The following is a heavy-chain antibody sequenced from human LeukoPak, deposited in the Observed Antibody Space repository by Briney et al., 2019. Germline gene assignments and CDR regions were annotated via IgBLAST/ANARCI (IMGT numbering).Heavy chain of an antibody. J-gene: IGHJ4*02. V-gene: IGHV4-61*02. D-gene: IGHD3-9*01. Sequence: SQTLSLTCTVSGGSISSGSYHWSWIRQPAGKGLEWIGRIYTSGSTNYNPSLKSRVTISVDTSKNQFSLKLSSVTAADTAVYYCAREPAYYDILTGYYWTHFDYWGQGTLVTVSS. CDR1: GGSISSGSYH. CDR2: IYTSGST. CDR3: AREPAYYDILTGYYWTHFDY.